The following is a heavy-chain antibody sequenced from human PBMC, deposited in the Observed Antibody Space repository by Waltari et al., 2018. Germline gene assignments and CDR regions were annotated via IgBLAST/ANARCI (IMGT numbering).Heavy chain of an antibody. CDR2: INHSGST. CDR3: ARASGILTGYSFDY. D-gene: IGHD3-9*01. J-gene: IGHJ4*02. Sequence: QVQLQQWGAGLLKPSETLSLTCAVYGGSFSGYYWSWIRQPPGKGLELIWEINHSGSTNYNPSLKSRVTISVDTSKNQFSLKLSSVTAADTAVYYCARASGILTGYSFDYWGQGTLVTVSS. CDR1: GGSFSGYY. V-gene: IGHV4-34*01.